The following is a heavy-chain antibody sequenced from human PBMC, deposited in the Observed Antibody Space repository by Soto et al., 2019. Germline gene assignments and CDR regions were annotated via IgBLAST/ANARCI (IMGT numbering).Heavy chain of an antibody. CDR1: GGTFSSYT. J-gene: IGHJ4*02. CDR2: IIPILGIA. Sequence: SVKVSCKASGGTFSSYTISWVRQAPGQGLEWMGRIIPILGIANYAQKFHGRVTITADKSTSTAYMELSSLRSEDTAVYYCARAPYDILTGYYFSYFDYWGQG. CDR3: ARAPYDILTGYYFSYFDY. D-gene: IGHD3-9*01. V-gene: IGHV1-69*02.